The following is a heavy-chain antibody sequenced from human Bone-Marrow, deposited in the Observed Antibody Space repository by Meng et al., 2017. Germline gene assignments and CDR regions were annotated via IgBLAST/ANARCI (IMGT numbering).Heavy chain of an antibody. CDR3: ARGGSRYDILTGSVPNAFDI. CDR1: GGSFSSYY. J-gene: IGHJ3*02. D-gene: IGHD3-9*01. Sequence: SEPLSPTGTVPGGSFSSYYWSWIRQPAGKGLEWIGRIYTSGSTHYTPSLKSRVTMSVDTSKNQFSLKLSSVTAADTAVYYCARGGSRYDILTGSVPNAFDIWGQGTMVTVSS. V-gene: IGHV4-4*07. CDR2: IYTSGST.